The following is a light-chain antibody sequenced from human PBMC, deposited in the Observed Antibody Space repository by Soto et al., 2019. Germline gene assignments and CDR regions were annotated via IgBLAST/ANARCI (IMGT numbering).Light chain of an antibody. CDR3: QHFYRYPWT. CDR2: KAS. CDR1: QSVDTC. V-gene: IGKV1-5*03. J-gene: IGKJ1*01. Sequence: DIQMTQSPSALSASVGDTVTITCRASQSVDTCLAWYQQKPGKAPHLLIYKASRLETGVPSRFSGSGSVTDYTLTITGLQPDDFATYYCQHFYRYPWTFGQGTKVEI.